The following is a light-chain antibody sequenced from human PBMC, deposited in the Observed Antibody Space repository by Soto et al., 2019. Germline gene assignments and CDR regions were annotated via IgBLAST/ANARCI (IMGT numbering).Light chain of an antibody. Sequence: DIQLTQSPSSLSASVGDRVTITCRVSQGISVYLNWYRQKPGKAPNLLSYSASNLQSGVTSRFSGSGSGTEFNLTINRLQPEDTATFYGQRTYNAPFGGGAKVEIK. V-gene: IGKV1-27*01. CDR2: SAS. CDR3: QRTYNAP. CDR1: QGISVY. J-gene: IGKJ4*01.